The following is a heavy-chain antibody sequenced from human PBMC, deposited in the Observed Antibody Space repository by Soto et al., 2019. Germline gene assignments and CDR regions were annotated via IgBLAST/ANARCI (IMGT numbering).Heavy chain of an antibody. CDR1: GFTFSSYS. D-gene: IGHD3-16*01. J-gene: IGHJ6*02. CDR3: ARSHKMRLVYDAGAGRARGVYSYGMDV. V-gene: IGHV3-21*01. CDR2: ISSTSSYI. Sequence: PGGSLRLSGAASGFTFSSYSMNWVRQAPGKGLEWVSSISSTSSYIYYADSVKGRFTISRDNAKNSLYLQMNRLTAADTAVYYCARSHKMRLVYDAGAGRARGVYSYGMDVWGQGTTVTLS.